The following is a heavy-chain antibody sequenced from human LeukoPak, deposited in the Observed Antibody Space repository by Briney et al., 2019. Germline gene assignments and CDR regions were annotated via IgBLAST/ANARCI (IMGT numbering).Heavy chain of an antibody. J-gene: IGHJ6*03. CDR1: GGSFSGYY. CDR2: INHSGST. D-gene: IGHD3-10*01. Sequence: KPSETLSLTCAVYGGSFSGYYWSWIRQPPGKGLEWIGEINHSGSTNYNPSLKSRVTISVDTSKNQFSLKLSSVTAADTAVYYCARAGGSLSKRHRMDVWGKGTTVTVSS. V-gene: IGHV4-34*01. CDR3: ARAGGSLSKRHRMDV.